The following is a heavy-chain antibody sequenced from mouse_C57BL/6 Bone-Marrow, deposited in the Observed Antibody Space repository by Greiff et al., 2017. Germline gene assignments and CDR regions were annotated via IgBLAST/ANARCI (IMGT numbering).Heavy chain of an antibody. V-gene: IGHV14-4*01. J-gene: IGHJ2*01. D-gene: IGHD2-3*01. CDR1: GYTFTDDW. Sequence: VQLQQPGAELVRPGASVKMSCTASGYTFTDDWMNWVKQRPEQGLEWIGCIDPGNGSTDYASKFQGKATLTADTSSNTAYLQLSSLTSEDSAVYCCTTWGWLLPDFWGQGTTLTVSS. CDR3: TTWGWLLPDF. CDR2: IDPGNGST.